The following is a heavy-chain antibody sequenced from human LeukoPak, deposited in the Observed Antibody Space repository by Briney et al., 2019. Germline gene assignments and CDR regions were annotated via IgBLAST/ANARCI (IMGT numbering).Heavy chain of an antibody. V-gene: IGHV4-39*07. Sequence: SETLSLTCSVSSGSISSSNYYWGWIRQPPGKGLEWIGNIYYSGSTYYNPSLKSRVTISVDTSKNQFSLKLSSMTAADTAVYYCARGALLWFGDRMEYYFDYWGQGTLLTVSS. D-gene: IGHD3-10*01. CDR3: ARGALLWFGDRMEYYFDY. CDR2: IYYSGST. J-gene: IGHJ4*02. CDR1: SGSISSSNYY.